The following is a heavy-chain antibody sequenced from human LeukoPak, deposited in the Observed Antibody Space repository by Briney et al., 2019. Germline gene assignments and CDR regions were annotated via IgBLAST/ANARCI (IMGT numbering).Heavy chain of an antibody. CDR2: IIPVFGTS. V-gene: IGHV1-69*13. CDR3: AKTPNPMYYYDSSGTSYYYYYYMDV. J-gene: IGHJ6*03. Sequence: ASVKVSCKASGGTFSSYAISWVRQAPGQGLGWMGGIIPVFGTSNYAQKFQGRVTITADESTRTAYMELSSLRSEDTAVYYCAKTPNPMYYYDSSGTSYYYYYYMDVWGKGTTVTISS. D-gene: IGHD3-22*01. CDR1: GGTFSSYA.